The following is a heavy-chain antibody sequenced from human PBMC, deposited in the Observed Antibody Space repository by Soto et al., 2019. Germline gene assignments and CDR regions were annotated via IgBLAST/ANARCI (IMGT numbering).Heavy chain of an antibody. CDR3: ARPAYSQATWCHIFDI. CDR2: INPVDSDV. CDR1: DYTFAAYW. V-gene: IGHV5-51*01. Sequence: ESLRISCKGFDYTFAAYWLGWVRHMPGKGLEWMGIINPVDSDVTYSPPFEGQVTISADKSINTAYLQCRSLKASHTAMYYCARPAYSQATWCHIFDIWGQGTMVT. J-gene: IGHJ3*02. D-gene: IGHD1-26*01.